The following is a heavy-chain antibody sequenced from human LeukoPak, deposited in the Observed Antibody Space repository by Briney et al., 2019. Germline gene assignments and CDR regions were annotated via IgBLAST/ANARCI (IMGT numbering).Heavy chain of an antibody. D-gene: IGHD6-19*01. J-gene: IGHJ4*02. V-gene: IGHV3-11*03. CDR2: ISRSSSYT. Sequence: GGSLRLSCAASGFTFSDYYMNWIRQAPGKGLEWISTISRSSSYTNYPDSVKGRFSISRDNAKNSLYLQMNNLGAEDTAVYYCAGGIAVAGTGFFDYWGQGTLATVSS. CDR1: GFTFSDYY. CDR3: AGGIAVAGTGFFDY.